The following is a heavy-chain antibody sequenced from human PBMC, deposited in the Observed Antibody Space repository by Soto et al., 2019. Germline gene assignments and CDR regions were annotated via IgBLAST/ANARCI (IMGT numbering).Heavy chain of an antibody. CDR3: TRDGGWQTFDF. CDR2: INNDGSET. V-gene: IGHV3-7*03. J-gene: IGHJ4*02. Sequence: EVHLAESGGGLVQPGGSLRLSCAASGITFANYWMTWVRQAPGKEPERVANINNDGSETYYVDSVKGRFIISRDNTKNPLYLQMNSLRAEDTAVFYCTRDGGWQTFDFWGQGTLVTVSS. CDR1: GITFANYW. D-gene: IGHD3-16*01.